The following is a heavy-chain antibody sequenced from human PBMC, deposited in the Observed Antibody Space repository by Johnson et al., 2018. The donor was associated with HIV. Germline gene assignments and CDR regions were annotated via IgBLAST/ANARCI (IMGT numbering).Heavy chain of an antibody. V-gene: IGHV3-30-3*01. CDR3: AKGGGDPDAFDI. Sequence: QVQLVESGGGVVQPGRSLRLSCAASGFTFSSYAMHWVRQAPGKGLEWVAVISYDGSNKYYADSVKGRFTISRDNSKNTLYLQMNSLRAEDTAVYYCAKGGGDPDAFDIWGQGTMVTVSS. CDR1: GFTFSSYA. D-gene: IGHD3-10*01. J-gene: IGHJ3*02. CDR2: ISYDGSNK.